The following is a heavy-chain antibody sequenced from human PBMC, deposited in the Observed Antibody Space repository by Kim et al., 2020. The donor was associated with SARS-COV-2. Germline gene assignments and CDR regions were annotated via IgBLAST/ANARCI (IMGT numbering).Heavy chain of an antibody. Sequence: GGSLRLSCAASGFTFSSYAMSWVRQAPGKGLEWVSAISGSGGSTYYADSVKGRFTISRDNSKNTLYLQMNSLRAEDTAVYYCAKGYYYGSGSYYSHFDYWGQGTLVTVSS. D-gene: IGHD3-10*01. CDR3: AKGYYYGSGSYYSHFDY. CDR1: GFTFSSYA. V-gene: IGHV3-23*01. CDR2: ISGSGGST. J-gene: IGHJ4*02.